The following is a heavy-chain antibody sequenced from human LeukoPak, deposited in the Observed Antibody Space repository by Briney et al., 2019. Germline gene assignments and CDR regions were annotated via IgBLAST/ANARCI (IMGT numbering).Heavy chain of an antibody. CDR2: IYYSGST. CDR3: ARAVPYCSSTSCYYFDY. D-gene: IGHD2-2*01. Sequence: NPSETLSLTCTVSGGSISSGGYYWSWIRQHPGKGLEWIGYIYYSGSTYYNPSLKSRVTISVDTSKNQFSLKLSSVTAADTAVYYCARAVPYCSSTSCYYFDYWGQGTLVTVSS. J-gene: IGHJ4*02. CDR1: GGSISSGGYY. V-gene: IGHV4-31*03.